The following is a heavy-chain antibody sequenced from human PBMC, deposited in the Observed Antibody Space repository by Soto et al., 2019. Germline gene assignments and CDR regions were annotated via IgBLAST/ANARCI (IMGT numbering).Heavy chain of an antibody. CDR1: GFTFSSYA. Sequence: PGGSLRLSCAASGFTFSSYAMSWVRQAPGKGLEWVSAISGSGGSTYYADSVTGRFTISRDNSKNTLYLQMNSLRAEDTAVYYCAKDPYSSGTSYFYYWGQGNLVIVYS. J-gene: IGHJ4*02. V-gene: IGHV3-23*01. CDR3: AKDPYSSGTSYFYY. CDR2: ISGSGGST. D-gene: IGHD6-19*01.